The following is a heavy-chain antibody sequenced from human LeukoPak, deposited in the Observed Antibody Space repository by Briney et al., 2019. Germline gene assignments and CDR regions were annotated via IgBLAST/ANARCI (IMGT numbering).Heavy chain of an antibody. CDR2: ISAYNGNT. D-gene: IGHD6-19*01. CDR1: GYTFTRYG. CDR3: ARVAGRTIGAFDI. V-gene: IGHV1-18*01. Sequence: ASVKVSCKASGYTFTRYGISWVRQAPGQGLEWMGWISAYNGNTNYAQKLQGRVTMTTSTSTGTVYMELRSRRCDDTAVYYCARVAGRTIGAFDIWGEGTMVTVFS. J-gene: IGHJ3*02.